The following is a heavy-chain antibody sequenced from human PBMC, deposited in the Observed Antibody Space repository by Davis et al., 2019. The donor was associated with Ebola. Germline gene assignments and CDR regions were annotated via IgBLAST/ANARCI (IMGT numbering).Heavy chain of an antibody. CDR3: ARVQVVVVAATHFGMDV. J-gene: IGHJ6*02. CDR2: ISAYNGNT. D-gene: IGHD2-15*01. V-gene: IGHV1-18*01. Sequence: ASVKVSCKASGYTFTSYGLSWVRQAPGQGLEWMGWISAYNGNTNYAQKLQGRVTMTTDTSTSTAYMELRSLRSDDTAVYYCARVQVVVVAATHFGMDVWGQGTTVTVSS. CDR1: GYTFTSYG.